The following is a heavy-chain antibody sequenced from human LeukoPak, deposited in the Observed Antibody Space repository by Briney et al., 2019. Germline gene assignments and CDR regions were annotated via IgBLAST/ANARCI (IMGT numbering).Heavy chain of an antibody. CDR1: GFTFRSYS. CDR2: ITSSSRYM. Sequence: PGGSLRLSCAASGFTFRSYSMNWVRQTPGKGLEWVSSITSSSRYMFYADSVKGRFTISRDNAKNSLYLQMNSLRAEDTAVYYCASRSSRSSLGLYYWGQGTLVTVSS. CDR3: ASRSSRSSLGLYY. V-gene: IGHV3-21*01. D-gene: IGHD6-13*01. J-gene: IGHJ4*02.